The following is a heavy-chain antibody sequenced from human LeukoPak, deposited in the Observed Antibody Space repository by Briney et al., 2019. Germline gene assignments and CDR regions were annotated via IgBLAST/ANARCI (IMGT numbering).Heavy chain of an antibody. CDR2: ISSSGSTI. J-gene: IGHJ5*02. CDR1: GFTLSSYE. Sequence: GGSLRLSCAASGFTLSSYEMNWVRQAPGKGLEWVSYISSSGSTIYYADSVKGRFTISRDNAKNSLYLQMNSLRAEDTAVYYCARINYDILTGYYKGWFDPWGQGTLVTVSS. D-gene: IGHD3-9*01. V-gene: IGHV3-48*03. CDR3: ARINYDILTGYYKGWFDP.